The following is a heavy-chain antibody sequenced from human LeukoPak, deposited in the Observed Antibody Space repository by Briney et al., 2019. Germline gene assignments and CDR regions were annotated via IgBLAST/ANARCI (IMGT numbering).Heavy chain of an antibody. D-gene: IGHD2-15*01. CDR3: AKDRGRTWVQVAN. Sequence: GGSLRLSCIGTGFTFSSDAMGWVRHGPRKGLEWVSGISGSGGSTYYADSVKGRFTISRDNSKNTLYLQINSLRVEDTAVYYCAKDRGRTWVQVANWGQGTLVTVSS. CDR2: ISGSGGST. J-gene: IGHJ4*02. V-gene: IGHV3-23*01. CDR1: GFTFSSDA.